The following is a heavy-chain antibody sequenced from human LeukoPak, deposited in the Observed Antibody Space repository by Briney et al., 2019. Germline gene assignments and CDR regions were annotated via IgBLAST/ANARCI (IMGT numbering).Heavy chain of an antibody. CDR3: ASSNPGGSGTLGY. Sequence: SETLSLTCTVSGGSISSGSYYWSWIRQPAGKGLEWIGRIYTSGSTNYNPSLKSRVTISVDTSKNQFSLKLSSVTAADTAVYYCASSNPGGSGTLGYWGQGTLVTVSS. V-gene: IGHV4-61*02. CDR1: GGSISSGSYY. CDR2: IYTSGST. D-gene: IGHD1-1*01. J-gene: IGHJ4*02.